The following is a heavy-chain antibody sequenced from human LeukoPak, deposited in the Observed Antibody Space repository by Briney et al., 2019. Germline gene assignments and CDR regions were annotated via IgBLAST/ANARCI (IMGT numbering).Heavy chain of an antibody. CDR3: ARRQNPPYNYYDSSGHFDY. J-gene: IGHJ4*02. D-gene: IGHD3-22*01. CDR1: GGSISSNNW. CDR2: IYFNGNT. Sequence: PSETLSLTCAVSGGSISSNNWWSWVRQPPGKGLEWIGYIYFNGNTNYNPSLKSRVTVSVDTSKNQFSLKLSSVTAADTAVYYCARRQNPPYNYYDSSGHFDYWGQGTLVTVSS. V-gene: IGHV4-4*02.